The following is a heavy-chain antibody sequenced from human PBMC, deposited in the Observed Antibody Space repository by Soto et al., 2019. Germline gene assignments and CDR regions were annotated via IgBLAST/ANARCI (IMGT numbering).Heavy chain of an antibody. CDR3: ARTVPAATNYYYYGMDV. Sequence: QITLKESGPTLVKPTQTLTLTCTFSGFSLSTSGVGVGWIRQPPGKALEWLALIYWNDDKRYSPSLKSRLTITKDTSKNQVVLTMTKVDPVDTATYYCARTVPAATNYYYYGMDVWGQGTTVTVSS. D-gene: IGHD2-2*01. CDR2: IYWNDDK. V-gene: IGHV2-5*01. CDR1: GFSLSTSGVG. J-gene: IGHJ6*02.